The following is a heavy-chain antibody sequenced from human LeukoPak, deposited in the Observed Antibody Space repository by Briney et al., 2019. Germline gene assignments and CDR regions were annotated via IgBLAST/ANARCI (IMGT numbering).Heavy chain of an antibody. J-gene: IGHJ5*02. CDR2: ISAYNGNT. CDR3: AREDTMVRGVIISSSHWFDP. Sequence: GASVKVSCKASGYTFTSYGISWVRQAPGQGLEWMGWISAYNGNTNYAQKLQGRVTMTTDTSTSTAYMELRSLRSDDTAVYYCAREDTMVRGVIISSSHWFDPWGQGTLVTVSS. D-gene: IGHD3-10*01. V-gene: IGHV1-18*01. CDR1: GYTFTSYG.